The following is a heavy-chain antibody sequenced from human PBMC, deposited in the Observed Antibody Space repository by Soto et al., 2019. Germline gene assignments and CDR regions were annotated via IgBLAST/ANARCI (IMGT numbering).Heavy chain of an antibody. CDR1: GFTFSNYG. V-gene: IGHV1-18*01. J-gene: IGHJ5*02. CDR2: ISAYNGNT. Sequence: ASVKVSCKASGFTFSNYGITWLRQVPGQGLEWMGWISAYNGNTVHAQEYQGRLTMTTDTSTSTAYMELRSLRPDDTAVYYCARPQNYILTDSYQNYCAPGGKETLVPVSS. D-gene: IGHD3-9*01. CDR3: ARPQNYILTDSYQNYCAP.